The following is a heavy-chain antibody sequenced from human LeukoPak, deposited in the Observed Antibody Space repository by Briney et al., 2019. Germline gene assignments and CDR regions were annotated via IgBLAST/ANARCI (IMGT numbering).Heavy chain of an antibody. CDR2: INSDGSST. Sequence: PGGSLRLSCAASGFTFSSYWMHWVRQAPGKGLVWVSRINSDGSSTSYADSVKGRFTISRDNAKNTLYLQMNSLRAEDTAVYYCARPRRTIGENAFDIWGQGTMVTVSS. V-gene: IGHV3-74*01. CDR3: ARPRRTIGENAFDI. CDR1: GFTFSSYW. J-gene: IGHJ3*02. D-gene: IGHD3-16*01.